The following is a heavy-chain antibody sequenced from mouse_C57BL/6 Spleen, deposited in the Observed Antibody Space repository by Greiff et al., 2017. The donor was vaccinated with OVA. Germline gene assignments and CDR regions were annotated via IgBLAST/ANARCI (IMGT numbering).Heavy chain of an antibody. V-gene: IGHV5-12*01. CDR1: GFTFSDYY. Sequence: EVQRVESGGGLVQPGGSLKLSCAASGFTFSDYYMYWVRQTPEKRLEWVAYISNGGGSTYYPDTVKGRFTISRDNAKNTLYLQMSRLKSEDTAMYYCARRGGNFYYYAMDYWGQGTSVTVSS. CDR2: ISNGGGST. CDR3: ARRGGNFYYYAMDY. D-gene: IGHD2-1*01. J-gene: IGHJ4*01.